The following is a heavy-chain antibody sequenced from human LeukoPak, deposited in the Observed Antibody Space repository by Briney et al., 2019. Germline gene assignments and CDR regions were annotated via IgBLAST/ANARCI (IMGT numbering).Heavy chain of an antibody. D-gene: IGHD5-18*01. CDR3: ARDRGSGEQLWFDY. J-gene: IGHJ4*02. Sequence: ASVKVSCKASGYTFTDYGITWVRQAPGQGLEWMGWISVYNGNTKYAPKLQGRVTMTTDTSTSTAYMEPRSLRSDDTAMYYCARDRGSGEQLWFDYWGQGTLVTVSS. CDR1: GYTFTDYG. CDR2: ISVYNGNT. V-gene: IGHV1-18*01.